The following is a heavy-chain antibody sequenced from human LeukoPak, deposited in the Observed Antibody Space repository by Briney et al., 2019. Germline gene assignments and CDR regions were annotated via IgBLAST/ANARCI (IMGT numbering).Heavy chain of an antibody. Sequence: SVKVSCKASGGTFSSYAISWVRQAPGQGLEWMGGIIPIFGTANYAQKFQGRVTITADESTSTAYMELSRLRSDDTAVYYCARDRGLVRGVGRILFYMDVWGKGTTVTISS. CDR1: GGTFSSYA. J-gene: IGHJ6*03. CDR3: ARDRGLVRGVGRILFYMDV. D-gene: IGHD3-10*01. CDR2: IIPIFGTA. V-gene: IGHV1-69*13.